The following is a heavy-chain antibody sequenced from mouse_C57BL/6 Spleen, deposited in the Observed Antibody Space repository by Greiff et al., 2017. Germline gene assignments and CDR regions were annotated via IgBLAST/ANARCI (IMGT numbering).Heavy chain of an antibody. J-gene: IGHJ4*01. Sequence: EVKVVESGGGLVKPGGSLKLSCAASGFTFSSYAMSWVRQTPEKRLEWVATISDGGSYTYYPDNVKGRFTISRDNAKNNLYLQMSHLKSEDTAMYYCARDLGVYPLYYAMDYWGQGTSVTVSS. V-gene: IGHV5-4*01. CDR2: ISDGGSYT. D-gene: IGHD3-1*01. CDR1: GFTFSSYA. CDR3: ARDLGVYPLYYAMDY.